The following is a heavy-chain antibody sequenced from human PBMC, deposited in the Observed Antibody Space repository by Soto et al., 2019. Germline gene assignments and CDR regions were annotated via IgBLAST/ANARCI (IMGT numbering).Heavy chain of an antibody. CDR2: ISGSGGST. J-gene: IGHJ4*02. D-gene: IGHD6-13*01. CDR1: GFTFSSYA. Sequence: EVQLLESGGGLVQPGGSLRLSCAASGFTFSSYAMSWVRQAPGKGLEWVSAISGSGGSTYYADSVKGRLTISRDNSKNTLYLQMNRLRAEDTAVYYCSYSSTPFDYWGQGTLVTVSS. CDR3: SYSSTPFDY. V-gene: IGHV3-23*01.